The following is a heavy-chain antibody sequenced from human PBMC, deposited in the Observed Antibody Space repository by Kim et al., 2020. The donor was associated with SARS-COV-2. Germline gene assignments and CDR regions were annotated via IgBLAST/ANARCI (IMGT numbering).Heavy chain of an antibody. CDR3: AKYILDYYGSGSYCWPDY. Sequence: GGSLRLSCAASGFTFSSYAMSWVRQAPGKGLEWVSAISGSGGSTYYADSVKGRFTISRDNSKNTLYLQMNSLRAEDTAVYYCAKYILDYYGSGSYCWPDYWGQGTLVTVSS. CDR2: ISGSGGST. CDR1: GFTFSSYA. V-gene: IGHV3-23*01. J-gene: IGHJ4*02. D-gene: IGHD3-10*01.